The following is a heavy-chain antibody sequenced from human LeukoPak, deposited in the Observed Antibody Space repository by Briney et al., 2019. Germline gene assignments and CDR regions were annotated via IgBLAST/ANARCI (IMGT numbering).Heavy chain of an antibody. CDR2: IYSGGST. V-gene: IGHV3-53*01. Sequence: GGSLRLSCAASGFTVSSNYMSWVRQAPGEGLEWVSVIYSGGSTYYADSVKGRFTISRDNSKNTLYLQMNSLRAEDTAVYYCSLQSAVAGTTDDYWGQGTLVTVSS. CDR3: SLQSAVAGTTDDY. J-gene: IGHJ4*02. D-gene: IGHD6-19*01. CDR1: GFTVSSNY.